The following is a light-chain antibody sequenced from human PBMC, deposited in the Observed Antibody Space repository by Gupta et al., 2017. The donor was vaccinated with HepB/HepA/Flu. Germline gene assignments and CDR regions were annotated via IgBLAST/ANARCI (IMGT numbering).Light chain of an antibody. V-gene: IGKV3-15*01. J-gene: IGKJ1*01. Sequence: EIVITQSPTTLSVSPGERATLSCRASQSVSNNLAWYQQKPGQAPRLLIYGASTRATGIPARFSGSGSGTEFTLTISSLQSEDFAVYCCQQYNNWPRAFGQGTKVEIK. CDR3: QQYNNWPRA. CDR1: QSVSNN. CDR2: GAS.